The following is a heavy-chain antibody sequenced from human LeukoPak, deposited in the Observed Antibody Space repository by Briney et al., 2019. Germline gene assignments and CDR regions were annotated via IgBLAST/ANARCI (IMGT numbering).Heavy chain of an antibody. Sequence: GGSLRLSCAASGFTFSSYAMSWVRQAPGKGLEWVSDISGSAVSTYYADSVKGRFTISRDNSKNTLNLQMSSLRAEDTAVYYCAKDVTTGTLALDYWGQGILVTVSS. J-gene: IGHJ4*02. D-gene: IGHD1-1*01. CDR2: ISGSAVST. CDR1: GFTFSSYA. CDR3: AKDVTTGTLALDY. V-gene: IGHV3-23*01.